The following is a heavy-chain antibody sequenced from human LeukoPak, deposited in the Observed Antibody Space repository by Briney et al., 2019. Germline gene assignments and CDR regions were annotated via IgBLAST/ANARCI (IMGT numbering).Heavy chain of an antibody. Sequence: ASVKVSCKASGYTFTSYGISWVRQAPGQGLEWMGWISAYNGNTNYAQKIQGRVTMTTDTSTSTAYMELRSLRSDDTAVYYCARDEGGYYSSWFDPWGQGTLVTVSS. CDR1: GYTFTSYG. D-gene: IGHD3-3*01. CDR2: ISAYNGNT. V-gene: IGHV1-18*01. CDR3: ARDEGGYYSSWFDP. J-gene: IGHJ5*02.